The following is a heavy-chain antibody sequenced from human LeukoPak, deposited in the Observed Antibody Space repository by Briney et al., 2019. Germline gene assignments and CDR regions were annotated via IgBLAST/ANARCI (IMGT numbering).Heavy chain of an antibody. Sequence: GGSLRLSCAASGFTFRLYAMTWVRQAPGKGLEWVSTISGSGGSTYPDSVNGRFTISREDFLNVVYLQMNSLTVEDTAVYYCTTRLQHHFDYWGQGTQVTVSS. D-gene: IGHD4-11*01. V-gene: IGHV3-23*01. CDR1: GFTFRLYA. J-gene: IGHJ4*02. CDR2: ISGSGGST. CDR3: TTRLQHHFDY.